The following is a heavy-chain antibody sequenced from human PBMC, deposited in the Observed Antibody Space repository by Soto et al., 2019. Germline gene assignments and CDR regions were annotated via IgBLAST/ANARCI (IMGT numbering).Heavy chain of an antibody. CDR2: IFDSGST. J-gene: IGHJ3*02. Sequence: SETLSLTCTVSGGSISGGVHSWSWIRQPPGKGLEWIGHIFDSGSTYYNPSLKSRLTISVDTSKNQFSLKMSSVTAADTALYYCARVERGTATTVVDAFDIWGPGTMVTVSS. V-gene: IGHV4-30-4*01. CDR1: GGSISGGVHS. CDR3: ARVERGTATTVVDAFDI. D-gene: IGHD1-1*01.